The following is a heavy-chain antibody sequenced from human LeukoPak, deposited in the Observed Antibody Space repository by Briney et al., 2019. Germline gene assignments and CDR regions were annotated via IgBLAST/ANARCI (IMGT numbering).Heavy chain of an antibody. CDR3: AKDLRQYYYDSSGYYPY. V-gene: IGHV3-23*01. CDR1: GFTFSSYA. J-gene: IGHJ4*02. CDR2: ISGSGGST. Sequence: GSLRLSCAASGFTFSSYAMSWVRPAPGKGLEWVSAISGSGGSTYYADSVKGRFTISRDNSKNTLYLQMNSLRAEDTAVYYCAKDLRQYYYDSSGYYPYWGQGTLVTVSS. D-gene: IGHD3-22*01.